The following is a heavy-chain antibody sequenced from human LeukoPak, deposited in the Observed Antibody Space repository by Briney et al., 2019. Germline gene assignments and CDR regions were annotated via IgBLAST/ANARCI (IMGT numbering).Heavy chain of an antibody. J-gene: IGHJ3*02. CDR1: GDSVSSNSAA. CDR2: TYYRSKWYN. Sequence: SQTLSLTCAISGDSVSSNSAAWNWIRQSPSRGLEWLGRTYYRSKWYNDYAVSVKSRITINPDTSKNQFSLQLNSVTPEDTAEYYCARDRGSWYGPEGRNAFDIWGQGTMVTVSS. D-gene: IGHD6-13*01. CDR3: ARDRGSWYGPEGRNAFDI. V-gene: IGHV6-1*01.